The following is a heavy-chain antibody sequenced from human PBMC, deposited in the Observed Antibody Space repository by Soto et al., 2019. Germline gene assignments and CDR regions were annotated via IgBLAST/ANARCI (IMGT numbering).Heavy chain of an antibody. CDR1: GYTFTSYD. D-gene: IGHD4-17*01. V-gene: IGHV1-8*01. CDR3: ARGVYDYGDYSYYFAY. J-gene: IGHJ4*02. CDR2: MNPNSGNT. Sequence: ASVKVSCKASGYTFTSYDINWVRQATGQGLEWMGWMNPNSGNTGYAQKFQGRVTMTRNTSISTAYMELSSLRSEDTAVYYCARGVYDYGDYSYYFAYWGQGTQVTVSS.